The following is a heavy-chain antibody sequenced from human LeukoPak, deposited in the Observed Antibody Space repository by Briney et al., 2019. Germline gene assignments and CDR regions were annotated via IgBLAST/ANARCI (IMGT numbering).Heavy chain of an antibody. D-gene: IGHD2-2*01. CDR3: ARPRGVVVVPAAPSVGHRARYSYAYFDY. Sequence: NLGGALKISWKGSGYLFTSYWIGWVRQVPGKGLEWRGITYPGDSDTRYSPSFQGQFTISPDKSITPAYLPSSTLKASDTAMYYCARPRGVVVVPAAPSVGHRARYSYAYFDYWGQGTLVTVSS. J-gene: IGHJ4*02. CDR1: GYLFTSYW. CDR2: TYPGDSDT. V-gene: IGHV5-51*01.